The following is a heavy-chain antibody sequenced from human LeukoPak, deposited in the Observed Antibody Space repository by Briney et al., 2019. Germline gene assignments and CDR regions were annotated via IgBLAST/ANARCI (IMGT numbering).Heavy chain of an antibody. V-gene: IGHV1-69*04. Sequence: SVTVSCKASGGTFISYAISWVRQAPGQGLEWMGRIIPIFGIANYAQKFQGRVTITADKSTSTAYMELSSLRSEDTAVYYCARAYGGNREYFDYWGQGTLVTVSS. D-gene: IGHD4-23*01. CDR1: GGTFISYA. CDR2: IIPIFGIA. CDR3: ARAYGGNREYFDY. J-gene: IGHJ4*02.